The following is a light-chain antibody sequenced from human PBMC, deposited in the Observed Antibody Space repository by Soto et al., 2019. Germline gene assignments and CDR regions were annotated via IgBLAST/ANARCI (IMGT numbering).Light chain of an antibody. V-gene: IGKV1-33*01. J-gene: IGKJ5*01. CDR3: QQYDNLPPG. Sequence: DIQMTQSPSSLSASVGDRVTITCRASQTISSYLNWYQQKQGKAPKXLIYDASNLETGVPSRLSGSGSGTDFTLTISSLQPEDIATYYCQQYDNLPPGFGQGTRLEIK. CDR1: QTISSY. CDR2: DAS.